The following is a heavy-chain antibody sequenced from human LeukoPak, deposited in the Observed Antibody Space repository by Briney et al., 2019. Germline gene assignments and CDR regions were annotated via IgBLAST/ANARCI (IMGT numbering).Heavy chain of an antibody. Sequence: SETLSLTCTVSGGSISSSSYYWGWIRQPPGKGLEWIGSIYYSGSTYYNPSLKSRVTISVDTSKNQFSLKLSSVTAADTAVYYCARQDSSGWYLYWGQGTLVTVSS. J-gene: IGHJ4*02. CDR2: IYYSGST. D-gene: IGHD6-19*01. CDR1: GGSISSSSYY. CDR3: ARQDSSGWYLY. V-gene: IGHV4-39*07.